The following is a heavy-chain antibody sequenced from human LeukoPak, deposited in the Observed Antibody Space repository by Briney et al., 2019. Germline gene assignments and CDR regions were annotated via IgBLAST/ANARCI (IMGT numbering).Heavy chain of an antibody. CDR3: SRDHGYGPFFDY. V-gene: IGHV3-33*01. CDR1: VFTFSSYG. Sequence: GGSLRLSCAASVFTFSSYGMHWVRQAPGKGLEWVSVICYDVTTKYNADSVKGGFTFSRDNPKTTLFLKMNSLRAEATAVYYCSRDHGYGPFFDYWGQGTLVTVSS. J-gene: IGHJ4*02. CDR2: ICYDVTTK. D-gene: IGHD5-12*01.